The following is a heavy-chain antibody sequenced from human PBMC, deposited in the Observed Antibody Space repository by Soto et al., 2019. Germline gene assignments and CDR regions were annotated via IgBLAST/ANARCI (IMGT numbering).Heavy chain of an antibody. Sequence: QLQLQESVPGLVKPSETLSLTCTVSGGSISSSSYYWGWIRQPPGKGLEWIGSIYYSGSTYYNPSLKSRVTISVDTSKNQFSLTLSSVTAADTAVYYCARLGWWDWYFDLWGRGNLVTVSA. CDR3: ARLGWWDWYFDL. CDR1: GGSISSSSYY. CDR2: IYYSGST. J-gene: IGHJ2*01. V-gene: IGHV4-39*01. D-gene: IGHD2-8*02.